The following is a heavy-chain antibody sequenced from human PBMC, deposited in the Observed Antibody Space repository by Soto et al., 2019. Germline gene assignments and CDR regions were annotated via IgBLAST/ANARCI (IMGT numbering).Heavy chain of an antibody. D-gene: IGHD2-15*01. CDR3: ARRDSGGFYRFLDS. CDR2: TGSGTGPG. V-gene: IGHV1-69*06. CDR1: GGSLSTNP. J-gene: IGHJ4*02. Sequence: QVQLVQSGTEVKKPGSSVKVSCKASGGSLSTNPISWVRQAPGQGLEWMGGTGSGTGPGNHAQKFQGRLTVTADKSTSTGYMALTNLSSEDTAVYYWARRDSGGFYRFLDSWGQGPRVTVSS.